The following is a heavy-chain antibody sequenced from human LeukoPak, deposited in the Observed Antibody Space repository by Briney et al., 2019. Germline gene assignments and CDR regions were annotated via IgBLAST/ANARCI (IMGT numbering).Heavy chain of an antibody. V-gene: IGHV1-69*13. D-gene: IGHD3-22*01. J-gene: IGHJ4*02. Sequence: ASVKVSCKASGGTFSSYAISWVRQAPGQGLEWMGGIIPIFGTANYAQKFQGRVTITADESTSTAYMELSSLRSEDTAVYYCARELYYYDSSGYYYGGFDYWGQGTLVTVSS. CDR1: GGTFSSYA. CDR2: IIPIFGTA. CDR3: ARELYYYDSSGYYYGGFDY.